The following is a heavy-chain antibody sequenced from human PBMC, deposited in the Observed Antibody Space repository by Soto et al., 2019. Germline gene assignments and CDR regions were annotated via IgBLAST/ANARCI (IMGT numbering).Heavy chain of an antibody. Sequence: QITLKESGPTLVKPTQTLTLTCTFSGFSLTTAGAGVGWIRQPPGKALDWLALIYWNDDTRYSPSLKSRLTITQGTTKNHVVLRMTNMDPVDTATYYCAHRGYGNYPRDNWFDPWGQGILVIVSS. V-gene: IGHV2-5*01. J-gene: IGHJ5*02. D-gene: IGHD4-17*01. CDR1: GFSLTTAGAG. CDR3: AHRGYGNYPRDNWFDP. CDR2: IYWNDDT.